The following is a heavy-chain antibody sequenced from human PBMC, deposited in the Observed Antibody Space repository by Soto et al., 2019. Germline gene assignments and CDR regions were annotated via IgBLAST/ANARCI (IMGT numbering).Heavy chain of an antibody. CDR3: AKDRRAGGNYGFYSDF. V-gene: IGHV3-23*01. Sequence: GGSLRLSCAGSGFTFSSYGMTWVRQAPGKGLEWVSFSSATGAGTYYADSVKGRFTISRDNSKNTLYLQMTSLRADDTAVYYCAKDRRAGGNYGFYSDFWGQGALVT. J-gene: IGHJ4*02. D-gene: IGHD1-7*01. CDR2: SSATGAGT. CDR1: GFTFSSYG.